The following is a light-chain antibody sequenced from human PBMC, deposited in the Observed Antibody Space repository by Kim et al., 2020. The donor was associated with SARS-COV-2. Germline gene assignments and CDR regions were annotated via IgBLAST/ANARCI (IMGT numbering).Light chain of an antibody. CDR2: DTS. CDR3: LLYYSGVRV. CDR1: TGAVTSGHY. Sequence: QAAVTQEPSLTVSPGGTVTLTCGSSTGAVTSGHYPYWFQQKPGQAPRTLIYDTSNKQSWTPARFSGSLLGGKAALTLSGAQSEDEAEYYCLLYYSGVRVFGGGTQLTVL. J-gene: IGLJ3*02. V-gene: IGLV7-46*01.